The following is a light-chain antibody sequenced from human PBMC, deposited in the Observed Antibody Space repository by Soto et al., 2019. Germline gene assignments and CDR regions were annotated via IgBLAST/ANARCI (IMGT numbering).Light chain of an antibody. CDR1: QSVSSSY. Sequence: EIVLTQSPGTLSLSPGERATLSCRASQSVSSSYLAWYQQKPGQAPRLLIYGASSRATGIPDRFSGSGSGTDFTLTIRRLATEDFAVYYCQQYGSSSWTFGQGTKVDIK. V-gene: IGKV3-20*01. J-gene: IGKJ1*01. CDR2: GAS. CDR3: QQYGSSSWT.